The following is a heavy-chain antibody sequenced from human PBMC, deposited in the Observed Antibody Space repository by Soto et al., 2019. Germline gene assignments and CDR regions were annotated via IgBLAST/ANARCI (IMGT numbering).Heavy chain of an antibody. D-gene: IGHD3-10*01. Sequence: EVQLVESGGGLVKPGGSLRLSCAASGFTFSSYSMNWVRQAPGKGLEWVSSISSSSSYIYYADSVKGRFTISRDNAKNSLYLQMNRLRAEDTAVYYCARGRLLWYGELSNWGQGTTVTVSS. CDR2: ISSSSSYI. CDR3: ARGRLLWYGELSN. CDR1: GFTFSSYS. J-gene: IGHJ6*02. V-gene: IGHV3-21*01.